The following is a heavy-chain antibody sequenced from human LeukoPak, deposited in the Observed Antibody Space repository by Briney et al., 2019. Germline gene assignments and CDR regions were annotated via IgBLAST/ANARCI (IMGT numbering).Heavy chain of an antibody. CDR3: ARRVYRGRYCSGGSCYSEPGRPNWFDP. D-gene: IGHD2-15*01. CDR1: GGSTSSSSYY. J-gene: IGHJ5*02. CDR2: IYYSGST. V-gene: IGHV4-39*01. Sequence: SETLSLTCTVSGGSTSSSSYYWGWIRQPPGKGLEWIGSIYYSGSTYYNPSLKSRVTISVDTSKNQFSLKLSSVTAADTAVYYCARRVYRGRYCSGGSCYSEPGRPNWFDPWGQGTLVTVSS.